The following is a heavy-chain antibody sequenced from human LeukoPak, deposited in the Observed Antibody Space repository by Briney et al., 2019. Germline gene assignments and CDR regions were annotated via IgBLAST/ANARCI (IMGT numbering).Heavy chain of an antibody. CDR3: ARDGNGSWGCYYYYMDV. CDR1: GYTFTSYG. D-gene: IGHD1-26*01. Sequence: ASVKVSCKASGYTFTSYGISWVRQAPGQGLEWMGWISAYNGNTNYAQKPQGRVTMTTDTSTSTAYMELRSLRSDDTAVYYCARDGNGSWGCYYYYMDVWGKGTTVTVSS. CDR2: ISAYNGNT. J-gene: IGHJ6*03. V-gene: IGHV1-18*01.